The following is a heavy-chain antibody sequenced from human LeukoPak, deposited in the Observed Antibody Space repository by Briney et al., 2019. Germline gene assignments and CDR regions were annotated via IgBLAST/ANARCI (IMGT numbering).Heavy chain of an antibody. Sequence: SETLSLTCIVSGGSISSGSYYWSWIRQPAGKGLEWIGHIYTSGSTNYNPSLKSRVTISVDTSKNQFSLKLSSVTAADTAVYYCARDGSGSSGYYDAFDIWGQGTMVTVSS. J-gene: IGHJ3*02. V-gene: IGHV4-61*09. CDR2: IYTSGST. D-gene: IGHD3-22*01. CDR1: GGSISSGSYY. CDR3: ARDGSGSSGYYDAFDI.